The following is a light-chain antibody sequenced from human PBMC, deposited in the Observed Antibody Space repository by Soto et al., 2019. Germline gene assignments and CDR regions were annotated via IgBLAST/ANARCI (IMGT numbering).Light chain of an antibody. J-gene: IGKJ1*01. V-gene: IGKV3-20*01. CDR2: GAS. CDR3: QQYGSSPLT. Sequence: IVLTPSPGTPSLSPGERATLSCRASQSVSSSFLAWYQQRPGQAPRLLIYGASSRATGIPDRFSGGGSGTDFTLTISRLEPEDFAVYYCQQYGSSPLTFGQGTKVDIK. CDR1: QSVSSSF.